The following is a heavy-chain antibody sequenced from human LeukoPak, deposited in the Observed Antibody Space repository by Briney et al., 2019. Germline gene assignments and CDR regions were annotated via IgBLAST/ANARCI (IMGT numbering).Heavy chain of an antibody. CDR1: GFTFSSYA. V-gene: IGHV3-23*01. CDR2: ISGSGGST. CDR3: ARGFRSYRTLLGY. J-gene: IGHJ4*02. Sequence: PGGSLRLSCAASGFTFSSYAMSWVRQAPGKGLEWVSAISGSGGSTYYADSVKGRFTISRDNAKNSLYLQMNSLRAEDTAVYYCARGFRSYRTLLGYWGQGTLVTVSS. D-gene: IGHD1-26*01.